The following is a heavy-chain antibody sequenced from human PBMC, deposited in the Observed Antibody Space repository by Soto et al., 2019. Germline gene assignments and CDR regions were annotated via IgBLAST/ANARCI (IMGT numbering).Heavy chain of an antibody. V-gene: IGHV1-69*13. Sequence: SVKVSCKASGGTFSSYAISWVRQAPGQGLEWMGGIIPIFGTANYAQKFQGRVTITADESTSTAYMELSSLRSEDTAVYYCARDRIAAAGSHYYYGMDVWGQGTTVTVSS. J-gene: IGHJ6*02. CDR1: GGTFSSYA. CDR3: ARDRIAAAGSHYYYGMDV. D-gene: IGHD6-13*01. CDR2: IIPIFGTA.